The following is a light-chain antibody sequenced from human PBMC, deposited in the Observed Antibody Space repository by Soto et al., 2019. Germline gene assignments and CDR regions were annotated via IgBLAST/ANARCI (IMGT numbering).Light chain of an antibody. V-gene: IGKV3-20*01. CDR3: QQYGSSPLYT. CDR1: QSVSTY. J-gene: IGKJ2*01. Sequence: EIVLMQSPGTLSLSPGERATLSCRASQSVSTYLSWYQQKPGQAPRLLIYGASSRATGIPDRFSGSGSGTDFTLTISRLEPEDFAVYYCQQYGSSPLYTFGQGTKLEIK. CDR2: GAS.